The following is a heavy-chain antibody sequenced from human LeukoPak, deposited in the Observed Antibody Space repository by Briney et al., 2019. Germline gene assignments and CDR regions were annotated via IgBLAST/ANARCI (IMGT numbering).Heavy chain of an antibody. D-gene: IGHD6-13*01. CDR1: GFTFSSYA. Sequence: GGSLRLSCAASGFTFSSYAMSWVRQAPGKGLEWVSAISGSGGSTYYADSVKGRFTISRDNSKNTLYLQMNSLRAEDTAVYYCAKDFIYAKTYSGSWYGFRSNYFDYWGQGTLVTVSS. V-gene: IGHV3-23*01. J-gene: IGHJ4*02. CDR2: ISGSGGST. CDR3: AKDFIYAKTYSGSWYGFRSNYFDY.